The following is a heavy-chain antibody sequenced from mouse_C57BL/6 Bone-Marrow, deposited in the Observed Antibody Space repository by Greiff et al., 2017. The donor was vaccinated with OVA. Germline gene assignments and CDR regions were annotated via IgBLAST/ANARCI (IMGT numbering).Heavy chain of an antibody. CDR2: IGPGSGST. V-gene: IGHV1-77*01. CDR1: GYTFTDYY. CDR3: ARHYGSSPLYWYFDV. D-gene: IGHD1-1*01. J-gene: IGHJ1*03. Sequence: QVHVKQSGAELVKPGASVKISCKASGYTFTDYYINWVKQRPGQGLEWIGKIGPGSGSTYYNEKFKGKATLTADKSSSTAYMQLSSLTSEDSAVYFCARHYGSSPLYWYFDVWGTGTTVTVSS.